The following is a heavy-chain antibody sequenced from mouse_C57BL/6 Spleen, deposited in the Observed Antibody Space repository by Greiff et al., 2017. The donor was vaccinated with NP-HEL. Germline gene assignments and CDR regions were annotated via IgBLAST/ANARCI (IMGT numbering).Heavy chain of an antibody. CDR2: IWSGGST. CDR3: ARRDGYYAMDY. V-gene: IGHV2-2*01. D-gene: IGHD2-3*01. Sequence: VQLQQSGPGLVQPSQSLSITCTVSGFSLTSYGVHWVRQSPGTGLEWLGVIWSGGSTDYNAAFISRLSISKDKSKSQVFFKMNSLQADDTAIYYCARRDGYYAMDYWGQGTSVTVSS. J-gene: IGHJ4*01. CDR1: GFSLTSYG.